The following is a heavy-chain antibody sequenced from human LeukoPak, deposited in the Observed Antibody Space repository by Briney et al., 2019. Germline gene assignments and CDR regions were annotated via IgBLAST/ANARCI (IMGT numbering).Heavy chain of an antibody. Sequence: PSETLSLTCAVYGGSFSGYYWSWIRQPPGKGLEWIGEINHSGSTNYNPSLKSRVTISVDTSKNQFSLKLSSVTAADTAVYYCARSSDYDFWSGYYYYYYMDVWGKGTTVTVSS. J-gene: IGHJ6*03. CDR1: GGSFSGYY. D-gene: IGHD3-3*01. CDR3: ARSSDYDFWSGYYYYYYMDV. CDR2: INHSGST. V-gene: IGHV4-34*01.